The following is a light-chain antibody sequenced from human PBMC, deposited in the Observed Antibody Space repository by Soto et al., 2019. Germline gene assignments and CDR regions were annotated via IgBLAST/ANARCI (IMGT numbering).Light chain of an antibody. CDR1: QSVSSSY. V-gene: IGKV3-20*01. CDR3: QHYNSYSEA. Sequence: EIVLTQSPATLSLSPGERATISCRASQSVSSSYLAWYQQKPGQAPRLLIYGASSRATGIPDRFSGSGSGTDFTLTISSLQPDDFATYYCQHYNSYSEAFGQGTKVELK. CDR2: GAS. J-gene: IGKJ1*01.